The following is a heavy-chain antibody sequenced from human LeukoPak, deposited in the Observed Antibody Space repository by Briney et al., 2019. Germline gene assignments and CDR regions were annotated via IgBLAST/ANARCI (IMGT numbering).Heavy chain of an antibody. V-gene: IGHV3-30*02. Sequence: GGSLRLSCAASGFTFSSYGMHWVRQAPGKGLEWVAFIRYDGSNKYYADSVKGRFTISRDNSKNTLYLQMNSLRAEDTAVYYCARYYYGSGSYYITYDAFDIWGQGTMVTVSS. CDR2: IRYDGSNK. CDR3: ARYYYGSGSYYITYDAFDI. CDR1: GFTFSSYG. J-gene: IGHJ3*02. D-gene: IGHD3-10*01.